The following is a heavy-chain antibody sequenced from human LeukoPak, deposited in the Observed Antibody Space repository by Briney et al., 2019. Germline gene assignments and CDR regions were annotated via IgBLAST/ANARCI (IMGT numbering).Heavy chain of an antibody. CDR2: IRYDGSNK. D-gene: IGHD6-19*01. J-gene: IGHJ4*02. CDR1: GFTFSSYG. V-gene: IGHV3-30*02. CDR3: VRDNPSGYNNGWPLGH. Sequence: PGGSLRLSCAASGFTFSSYGMHWVRQAPGKGLEWVAFIRYDGSNKYYADSVKGRFTISRDNSKNTLYLQMNSLRAEDTAVYYCVRDNPSGYNNGWPLGHWGQGSLVIVSS.